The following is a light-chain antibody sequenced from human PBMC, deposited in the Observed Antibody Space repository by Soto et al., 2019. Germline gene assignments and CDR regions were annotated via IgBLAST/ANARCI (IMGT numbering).Light chain of an antibody. CDR3: CSYTSSSTYV. Sequence: QSVLTQPASVSGSPGQSITISCTGTSSDVGAYNYVSWFQQYPGKAPKLMIYDVSNRPSGVSNRFSGSKSGNTASLTISGLQAEDEADYYCCSYTSSSTYVFGTGTKPTVL. CDR2: DVS. CDR1: SSDVGAYNY. V-gene: IGLV2-14*01. J-gene: IGLJ1*01.